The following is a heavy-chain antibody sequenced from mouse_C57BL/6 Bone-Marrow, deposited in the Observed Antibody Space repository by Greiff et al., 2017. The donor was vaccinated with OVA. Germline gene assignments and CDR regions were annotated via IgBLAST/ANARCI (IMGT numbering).Heavy chain of an antibody. CDR3: ARLMDY. J-gene: IGHJ4*01. CDR2: ISYDGSN. Sequence: EVHLVESGPGLVKPSQSLSLTCSVTGYSITSGYYWNWIRQFPGNKLEWMGYISYDGSNNYNPSLKNRISITRDTSKNQFFLKLNSVTTEDTATYYCARLMDYWGQGTSVTVSS. V-gene: IGHV3-6*01. CDR1: GYSITSGYY.